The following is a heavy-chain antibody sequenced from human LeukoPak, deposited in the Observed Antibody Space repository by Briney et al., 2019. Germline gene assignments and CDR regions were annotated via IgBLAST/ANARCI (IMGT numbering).Heavy chain of an antibody. J-gene: IGHJ4*02. CDR2: ISSSGSTI. CDR3: ARWEGNGYYFDY. Sequence: GGPLRLSCAASGFTFSSYEMNWVRQAPGKGLEWVSYISSSGSTIYYADSVKGRFTISRDNAKNSLYLQMNSLRAEDTAVYYCARWEGNGYYFDYRGQGTLVTVSS. V-gene: IGHV3-48*03. D-gene: IGHD3-22*01. CDR1: GFTFSSYE.